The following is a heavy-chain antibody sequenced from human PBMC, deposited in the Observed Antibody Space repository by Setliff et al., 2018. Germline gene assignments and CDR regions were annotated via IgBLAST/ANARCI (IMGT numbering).Heavy chain of an antibody. Sequence: GASVKVSCKASGFSFTDYLMNWMRQAPEQGLEWMGWITNYNGKTDYAQKFQDRVILTTDTSTNTAYMELRNLRPDDKAIYYCATRTPVTFSGAVTTVWGQGSLVTVSS. CDR2: ITNYNGKT. V-gene: IGHV1-18*01. D-gene: IGHD3-3*01. CDR1: GFSFTDYL. CDR3: ATRTPVTFSGAVTTV. J-gene: IGHJ4*02.